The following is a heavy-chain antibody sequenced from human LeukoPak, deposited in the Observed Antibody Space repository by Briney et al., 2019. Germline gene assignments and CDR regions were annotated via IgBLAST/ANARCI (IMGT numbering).Heavy chain of an antibody. CDR1: GGSFSGYY. V-gene: IGHV4-34*01. CDR3: ARFPRWFDP. CDR2: IDHSGST. Sequence: SETLSLTCAVYGGSFSGYYWSWIRQPPGKGLEWIGEIDHSGSTSYNPSFKSRVSISVDTSKNHFSLSVSSVTAADTAVYYCARFPRWFDPWGQGTLVTVFS. J-gene: IGHJ5*02.